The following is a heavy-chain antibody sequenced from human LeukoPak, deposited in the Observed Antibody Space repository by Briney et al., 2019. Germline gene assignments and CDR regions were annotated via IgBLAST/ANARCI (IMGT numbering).Heavy chain of an antibody. J-gene: IGHJ4*02. CDR1: GFTFSDYY. V-gene: IGHV3-11*06. CDR2: ISSSSSYT. CDR3: ARSYYYDSSGYQD. D-gene: IGHD3-22*01. Sequence: GGSLRLSCAASGFTFSDYYMSWIRQAPGKGLEWVSYISSSSSYTNYADSVKGRFTISRDNAKNSLYLQMNSLRAEDTAVYYCARSYYYDSSGYQDWGQGTLVTVSS.